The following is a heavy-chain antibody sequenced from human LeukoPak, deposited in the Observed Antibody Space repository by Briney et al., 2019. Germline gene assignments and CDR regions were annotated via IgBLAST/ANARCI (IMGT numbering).Heavy chain of an antibody. CDR3: AGKLDINSGSYYNWSDP. CDR2: IYYSGST. D-gene: IGHD1-26*01. V-gene: IGHV4-59*01. J-gene: IGHJ5*02. Sequence: SETLSLTCTVSDGSISSYYWSWIRQPPGKGLEWIGYIYYSGSTNYNPSLKSRVTISVDTSKNQFSLKLSSVTAADTAAYYCAGKLDINSGSYYNWSDPWGQGTLVTVSS. CDR1: DGSISSYY.